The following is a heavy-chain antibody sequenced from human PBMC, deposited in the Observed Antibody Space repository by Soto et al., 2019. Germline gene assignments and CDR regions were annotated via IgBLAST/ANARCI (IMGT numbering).Heavy chain of an antibody. CDR1: GGTFSSYA. Sequence: EASVKVSCKASGGTFSSYAISWVRQAPGQGLEWMGGIIPIFGTANYAQKFQGRVTITADESTSTAYMELSSLRSEDTAVYYCARDRITIFGVVIYYYGMDVWGQGTTVTVSS. V-gene: IGHV1-69*13. D-gene: IGHD3-3*01. J-gene: IGHJ6*02. CDR2: IIPIFGTA. CDR3: ARDRITIFGVVIYYYGMDV.